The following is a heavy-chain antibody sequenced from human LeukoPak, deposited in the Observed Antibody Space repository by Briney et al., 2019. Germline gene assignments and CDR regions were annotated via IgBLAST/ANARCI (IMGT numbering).Heavy chain of an antibody. CDR1: GGSLSSYY. D-gene: IGHD1-26*01. Sequence: SETLSLTCTVSGGSLSSYYWSWIRQPPGKGLEWIGYIYYSGSTNYNPSLKSRVTISVDTSKNQFSLKLSSVTAADTAVYYCARKIGGSYLGYYFDYWGQGTLVTISS. J-gene: IGHJ4*02. CDR2: IYYSGST. CDR3: ARKIGGSYLGYYFDY. V-gene: IGHV4-59*01.